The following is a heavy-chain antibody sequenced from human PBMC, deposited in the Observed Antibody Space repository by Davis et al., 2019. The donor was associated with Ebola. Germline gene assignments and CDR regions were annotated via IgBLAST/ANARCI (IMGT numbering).Heavy chain of an antibody. CDR3: AKAIYSNYVGNWFDP. Sequence: GGSLRLSCAASGFTFSIYVMHWVRQAPGKGLEWVAVISNDGTNKYYADSVKGRFTISRDNSKNTLYLQMNSLRAEDTAVYYCAKAIYSNYVGNWFDPWGQGTLVTVSS. CDR1: GFTFSIYV. CDR2: ISNDGTNK. J-gene: IGHJ5*02. V-gene: IGHV3-30*18. D-gene: IGHD4-11*01.